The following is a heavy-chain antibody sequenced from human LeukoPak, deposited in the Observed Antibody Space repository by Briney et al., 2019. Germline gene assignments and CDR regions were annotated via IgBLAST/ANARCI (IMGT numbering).Heavy chain of an antibody. CDR1: GFTFSDHY. CDR3: VREGSWVLLK. J-gene: IGHJ4*02. Sequence: GGSLRLSCAASGFTFSDHYMDWVRQAPGKGLEWVGRIRNKANNYSTEYAASVRGRFTISRDDSKTPLYLQMNSLKSEDTAFYYCVREGSWVLLKWGQGTLVTVSS. CDR2: IRNKANNYST. D-gene: IGHD1-26*01. V-gene: IGHV3-72*01.